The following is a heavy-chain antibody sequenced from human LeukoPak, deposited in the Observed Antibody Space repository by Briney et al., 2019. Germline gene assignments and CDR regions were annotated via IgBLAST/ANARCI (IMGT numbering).Heavy chain of an antibody. D-gene: IGHD3-22*01. J-gene: IGHJ5*02. CDR1: GYTFTGYY. V-gene: IGHV1-2*02. Sequence: ASVKVSCKASGYTFTGYYMHWVRQAPGQGFEWMGWINPNSGGTNYAQKFQGRVTMTEDTSTDTAYMELSSLSSEDTAVYYCATTDSSPIGYNWFDPWGQGTLVTVSS. CDR2: INPNSGGT. CDR3: ATTDSSPIGYNWFDP.